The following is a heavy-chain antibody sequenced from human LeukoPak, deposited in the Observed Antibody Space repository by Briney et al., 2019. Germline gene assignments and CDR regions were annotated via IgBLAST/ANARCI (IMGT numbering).Heavy chain of an antibody. CDR1: GFTFSSYA. D-gene: IGHD1-26*01. Sequence: GGSLRLSCAASGFTFSSYAMHWVRQAPGKGLEWVAVISCDGSNKYYADSVKGRFTISRDNAKNSLYLQMNSLRAEDTAVYYCARAIRAYSGSYGVDYWGQGTLVTVSS. CDR2: ISCDGSNK. J-gene: IGHJ4*02. CDR3: ARAIRAYSGSYGVDY. V-gene: IGHV3-30-3*01.